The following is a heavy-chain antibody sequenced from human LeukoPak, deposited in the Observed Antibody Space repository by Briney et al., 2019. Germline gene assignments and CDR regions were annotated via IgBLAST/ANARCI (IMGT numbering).Heavy chain of an antibody. J-gene: IGHJ3*02. CDR3: ARVRRYPDAFGI. V-gene: IGHV1-8*01. CDR1: GYTFTSYD. Sequence: ASVKVSCKASGYTFTSYDINWVRQATGQGLEWMGWMNPNSGNTGYAQKFQGRVTMTRNTSISTAYMELSSLRSEDTAVYYCARVRRYPDAFGIWGQGTMVTVSS. D-gene: IGHD1-1*01. CDR2: MNPNSGNT.